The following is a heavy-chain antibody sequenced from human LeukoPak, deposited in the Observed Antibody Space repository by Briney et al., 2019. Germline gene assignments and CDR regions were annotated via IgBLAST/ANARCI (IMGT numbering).Heavy chain of an antibody. V-gene: IGHV1-2*02. D-gene: IGHD4-11*01. J-gene: IGHJ6*03. CDR2: INPNSGGT. CDR1: GYTFTGYY. CDR3: ARDHTVTTYYYYYYMDV. Sequence: ASVKVSCKASGYTFTGYYMHWVRQAPGQGLEWMGWINPNSGGTNYAQKFQGRVTMTRDTSISTAYMELSRLRSDDTAVCYCARDHTVTTYYYYYYMDVWGKGTTVTVSS.